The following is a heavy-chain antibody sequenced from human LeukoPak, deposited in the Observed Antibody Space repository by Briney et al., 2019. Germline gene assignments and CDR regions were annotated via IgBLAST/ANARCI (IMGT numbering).Heavy chain of an antibody. CDR1: GYTFTGYY. J-gene: IGHJ1*01. CDR2: IDPNSGGT. Sequence: GASVKVSCKASGYTFTGYYMHWVRQAPGQGLEWMGWIDPNSGGTNYAQKFQGRVTMTRDTSISTAYMELSSLRSEDTAVYYCVRHLFTMLPHWGQGTLVTVSS. CDR3: VRHLFTMLPH. D-gene: IGHD3-10*01. V-gene: IGHV1-2*02.